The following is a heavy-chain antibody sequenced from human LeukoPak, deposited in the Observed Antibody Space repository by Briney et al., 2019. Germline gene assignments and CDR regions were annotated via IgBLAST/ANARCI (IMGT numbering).Heavy chain of an antibody. CDR1: GFAFNFYA. CDR2: INANGINT. Sequence: PGGSLRLSCAASGFAFNFYAMSWVRQARGKGLQWASSINANGINTYYADSVRGRFTISRDNSKNMLYLQMNSLRAEDTAVYYCARGYGGNSWHFDYWGQGTLVTVSS. V-gene: IGHV3-23*01. D-gene: IGHD4-23*01. CDR3: ARGYGGNSWHFDY. J-gene: IGHJ4*02.